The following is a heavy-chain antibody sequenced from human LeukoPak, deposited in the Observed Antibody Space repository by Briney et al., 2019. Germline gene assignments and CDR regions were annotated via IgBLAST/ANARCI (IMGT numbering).Heavy chain of an antibody. CDR3: ARGGYYRGAYSSLFRVGTLWDY. V-gene: IGHV4-39*07. Sequence: PSETLSLTCTVSGGSISSSSYYWGWIRQPPGKGLEWIGSIYYSGSTYYNPSLKSRVTISVDTSKNQFSLKLSSVTAADTAVYYCARGGYYRGAYSSLFRVGTLWDYWGQGTLVTVSS. J-gene: IGHJ4*02. D-gene: IGHD6-6*01. CDR1: GGSISSSSYY. CDR2: IYYSGST.